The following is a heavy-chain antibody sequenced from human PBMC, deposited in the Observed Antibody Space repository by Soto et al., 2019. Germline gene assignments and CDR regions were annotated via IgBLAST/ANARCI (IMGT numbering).Heavy chain of an antibody. CDR1: GFTFSNAW. Sequence: PGGSLRLSCAASGFTFSNAWMNWVRQAPGKGLEWVGRIKSKTDGGTTDYAAPVKGRFTISRDDSKNTLYLQMNSLRAEDTAIYYCAKGSSSETRHFDYWGQGTLVTVSS. CDR2: IKSKTDGGTT. J-gene: IGHJ4*02. D-gene: IGHD3-10*01. V-gene: IGHV3-15*07. CDR3: AKGSSSETRHFDY.